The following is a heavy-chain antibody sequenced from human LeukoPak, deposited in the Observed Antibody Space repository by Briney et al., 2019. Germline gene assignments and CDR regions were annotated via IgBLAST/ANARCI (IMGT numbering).Heavy chain of an antibody. V-gene: IGHV3-9*01. Sequence: GGSLRLSCAASGFTFDDYAMPWVRQAPGKGLEWVSGISWNSGSIGYADSVKGRFTISRDNAKNSLYLQMNSLRAEDTALYYCAKGYSYGYRYAFDIWGQGTMVTVSS. CDR2: ISWNSGSI. D-gene: IGHD5-18*01. CDR1: GFTFDDYA. CDR3: AKGYSYGYRYAFDI. J-gene: IGHJ3*02.